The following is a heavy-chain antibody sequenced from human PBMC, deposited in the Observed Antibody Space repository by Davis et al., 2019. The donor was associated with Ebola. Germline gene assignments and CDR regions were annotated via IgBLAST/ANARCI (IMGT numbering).Heavy chain of an antibody. CDR2: INSDGSST. CDR3: ARVGYGDYWRWFDP. CDR1: GFTFSSYW. V-gene: IGHV3-74*01. J-gene: IGHJ5*02. Sequence: GESLKISCAASGFTFSSYWMHWVRQAPGKGLVWVSRINSDGSSTSYADSVKGRFTISRDNAKNTLYLQMNSLRAEDTAVYYCARVGYGDYWRWFDPWGQGTLVTVS. D-gene: IGHD4-17*01.